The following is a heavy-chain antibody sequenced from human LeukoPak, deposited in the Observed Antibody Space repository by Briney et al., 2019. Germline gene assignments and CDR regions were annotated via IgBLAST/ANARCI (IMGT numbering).Heavy chain of an antibody. D-gene: IGHD2-15*01. CDR3: ARAKYCSGGSCYGRVFDY. V-gene: IGHV3-74*01. CDR2: INSDGSST. J-gene: IGHJ4*02. CDR1: GFTFSSYW. Sequence: QTGGSLRLSCAASGFTFSSYWMHWVRQAPGKGLVWVSRINSDGSSTSYADSVKGRCTISRDNAKNTLYLQMNSLRAEDTAVYYCARAKYCSGGSCYGRVFDYWGQGTLVTVSS.